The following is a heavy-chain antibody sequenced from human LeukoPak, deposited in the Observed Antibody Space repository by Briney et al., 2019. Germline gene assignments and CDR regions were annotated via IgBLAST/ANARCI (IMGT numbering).Heavy chain of an antibody. CDR3: TRGIVATIYYFDY. D-gene: IGHD5-12*01. CDR2: IRSKVYGGTT. CDR1: GFTLSSYV. V-gene: IGHV3-49*04. Sequence: GGSLRLSSVPSGFTLSSYVMHWVRQAPDEGMGWVGFIRSKVYGGTTEYAACVKGRFNISRDDSKSNAYLQMNSRKTEDTAVYYCTRGIVATIYYFDYWGQGTLVTVSS. J-gene: IGHJ4*02.